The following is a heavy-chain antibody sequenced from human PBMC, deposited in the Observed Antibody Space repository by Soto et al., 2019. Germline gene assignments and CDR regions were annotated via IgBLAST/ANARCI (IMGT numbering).Heavy chain of an antibody. D-gene: IGHD2-15*01. CDR2: IYSNGNT. J-gene: IGHJ6*02. CDR3: AREQPPALYFGMDV. Sequence: EVQLVESGGGLVQPGGSLRLSCAASGLTVSSNYMSWARQTPGKGLEWVSVIYSNGNTYYADSVKGRFTISRDNSKNTGYLQMNSLRAEDTAVYYCAREQPPALYFGMDVWGQGTTVIVSS. V-gene: IGHV3-66*01. CDR1: GLTVSSNY.